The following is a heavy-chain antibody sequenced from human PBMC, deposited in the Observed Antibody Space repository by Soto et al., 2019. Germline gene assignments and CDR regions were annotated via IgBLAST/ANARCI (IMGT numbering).Heavy chain of an antibody. V-gene: IGHV1-18*01. CDR1: GYTFVTYY. Sequence: HVHLVQSGVEVKTPGASVKVSCQASGYTFVTYYISWVRQAPGQGLEWMGWISTYSGDTKYAQKFQGRVTMTTATSTTTAYLELRSLISDDTAVYYCETHHGPTTAANWFDTWGEGTLVTVSS. D-gene: IGHD5-12*01. CDR2: ISTYSGDT. CDR3: ETHHGPTTAANWFDT. J-gene: IGHJ5*02.